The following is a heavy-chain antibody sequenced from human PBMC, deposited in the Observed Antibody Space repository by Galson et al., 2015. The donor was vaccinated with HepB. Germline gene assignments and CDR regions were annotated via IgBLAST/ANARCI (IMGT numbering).Heavy chain of an antibody. D-gene: IGHD2-15*01. CDR1: GYTFSDYY. J-gene: IGHJ3*02. CDR3: ARDNTLGYCSGETCNPDAFDI. Sequence: SVKVSCKASGYTFSDYYMHWIRQAPGQGLEWMGWMNPKSGGTDYAQKFQGWVTMSRDTSISTAYMELSRLKSDDTAVYYCARDNTLGYCSGETCNPDAFDIWGQGTMVIVSS. CDR2: MNPKSGGT. V-gene: IGHV1-2*04.